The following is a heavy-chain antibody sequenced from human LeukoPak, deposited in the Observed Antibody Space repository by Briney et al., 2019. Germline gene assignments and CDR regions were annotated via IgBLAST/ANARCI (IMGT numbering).Heavy chain of an antibody. Sequence: GGSLRLSCAASGFTFSSYAMSWVRQAPGKGLEWVSAISGSGGSTYYADSVKGRFIISRDNSKNTLYLQMNSLRAEDTAVYYCAKDHYYDSSGYYPSCFDYWGQGTLVTVSS. J-gene: IGHJ4*02. CDR1: GFTFSSYA. V-gene: IGHV3-23*01. CDR3: AKDHYYDSSGYYPSCFDY. CDR2: ISGSGGST. D-gene: IGHD3-22*01.